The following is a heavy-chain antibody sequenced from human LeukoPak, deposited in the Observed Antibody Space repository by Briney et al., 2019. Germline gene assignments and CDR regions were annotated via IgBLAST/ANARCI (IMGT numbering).Heavy chain of an antibody. CDR3: ARHDYDYVWGSYRGGSRGYFDY. CDR2: IYYSGST. CDR1: GGSISSSSYY. D-gene: IGHD3-16*02. J-gene: IGHJ4*02. Sequence: PSETLSLTCTVSGGSISSSSYYWGWIRHPPGKGLDWIGRIYYSGSTYYNPSLKSRVTISVDTSKNQFSLKLSSVTAADTAVYYCARHDYDYVWGSYRGGSRGYFDYWGQGTLVTVSS. V-gene: IGHV4-39*01.